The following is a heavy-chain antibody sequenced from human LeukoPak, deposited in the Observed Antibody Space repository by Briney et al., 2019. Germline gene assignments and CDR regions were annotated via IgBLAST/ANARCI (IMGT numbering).Heavy chain of an antibody. CDR2: ISAYNGNT. V-gene: IGHV1-18*01. CDR1: GYTFTSYG. D-gene: IGHD3-16*01. CDR3: ARENGGDDYNPYGMDV. Sequence: ASVKVSCKASGYTFTSYGISWVRQAPAQGLEWMGWISAYNGNTNYAQTLQGRVTMTTDTSTSTAYMELRSLRSDDTAVYYCARENGGDDYNPYGMDVWGQGTTVTVSS. J-gene: IGHJ6*02.